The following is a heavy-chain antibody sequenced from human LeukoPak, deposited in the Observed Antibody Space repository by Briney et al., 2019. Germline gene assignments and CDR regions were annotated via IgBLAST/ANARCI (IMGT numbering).Heavy chain of an antibody. Sequence: ASVKVSCKASGGTFSSYAISWVRQAPGQGLEWMGWISAYNGNTNYAQKLQGRVTMTTDTSTSTAYMELRSLRSDDTAVYYCARDSSTLRITIFGVVGFDYWGQGTLVTVSS. CDR2: ISAYNGNT. J-gene: IGHJ4*02. V-gene: IGHV1-18*01. CDR1: GGTFSSYA. D-gene: IGHD3-3*01. CDR3: ARDSSTLRITIFGVVGFDY.